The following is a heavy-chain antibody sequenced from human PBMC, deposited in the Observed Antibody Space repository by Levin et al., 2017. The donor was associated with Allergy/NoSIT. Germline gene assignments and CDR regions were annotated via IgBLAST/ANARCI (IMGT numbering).Heavy chain of an antibody. V-gene: IGHV3-49*03. CDR2: IRSKAYGGTT. CDR3: TRVRTWLSHLATY. Sequence: GGSLKLSCTASGFTFGDYAMSWFRQAPGKGLEWVGFIRSKAYGGTTEYAASVKGRFTISRDDSKSIAYLQMNSLKTEDTAVYYCTRVRTWLSHLATYWGQGTLVTVSS. CDR1: GFTFGDYA. J-gene: IGHJ4*02. D-gene: IGHD3-22*01.